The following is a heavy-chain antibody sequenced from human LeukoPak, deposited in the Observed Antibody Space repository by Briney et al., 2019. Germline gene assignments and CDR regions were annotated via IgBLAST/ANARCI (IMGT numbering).Heavy chain of an antibody. CDR3: AKDYSLLRGTIIYDY. Sequence: GGSLRLSCAASGSTFSSYAMSWVRQAPGKGLEWVSGIIESGGTTYYADSVKGRFTISRDNSKNTLYLQMNSLRAEDTAVYYCAKDYSLLRGTIIYDYWGQGTLVTVSS. J-gene: IGHJ4*02. D-gene: IGHD3-10*01. CDR2: IIESGGTT. CDR1: GSTFSSYA. V-gene: IGHV3-23*01.